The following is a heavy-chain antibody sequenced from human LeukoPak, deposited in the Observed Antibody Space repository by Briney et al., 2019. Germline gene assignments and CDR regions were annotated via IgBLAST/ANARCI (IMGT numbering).Heavy chain of an antibody. CDR3: ARDRNRGYHVLDY. D-gene: IGHD5-12*01. Sequence: GGSLRLSCAASGFILSRTYMNGGRQAPGRVLEDGSVIYNGGSTSYADSVKGRFTVSSDNSKNTLYLQMNTLSVEDTAVYYCARDRNRGYHVLDYWGQGTLVTVSS. CDR2: IYNGGST. V-gene: IGHV3-53*01. CDR1: GFILSRTY. J-gene: IGHJ4*02.